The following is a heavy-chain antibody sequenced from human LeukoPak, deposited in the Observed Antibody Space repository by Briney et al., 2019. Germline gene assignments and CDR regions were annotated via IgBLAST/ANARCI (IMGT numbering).Heavy chain of an antibody. J-gene: IGHJ4*02. CDR3: ARTDYGDYGDDY. CDR1: GGSISSSNW. CDR2: IYHSGST. Sequence: GTLSLTCAVSGGSISSSNWWSWVRQPPGKGLEWIGEIYHSGSTNYNPSLKSRVTISVDKSKSQFSLKLSSVTAADTAVYYCARTDYGDYGDDYWGQGTLVTVSS. D-gene: IGHD4-17*01. V-gene: IGHV4-4*02.